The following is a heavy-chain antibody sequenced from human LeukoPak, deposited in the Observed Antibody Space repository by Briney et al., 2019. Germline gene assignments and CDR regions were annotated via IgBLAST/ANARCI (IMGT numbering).Heavy chain of an antibody. CDR2: INPNSGGT. J-gene: IGHJ4*02. CDR1: GYTFTGYY. D-gene: IGHD2-2*02. Sequence: ASVNVSCKASGYTFTGYYMHWVRQAPGQGLEWMGWINPNSGGTNYARKFQGRVTMTRDTSISTAYMELSRLRSDDTAVYYCASELYCSSTSCYNFDYWGQGALVTVSS. CDR3: ASELYCSSTSCYNFDY. V-gene: IGHV1-2*02.